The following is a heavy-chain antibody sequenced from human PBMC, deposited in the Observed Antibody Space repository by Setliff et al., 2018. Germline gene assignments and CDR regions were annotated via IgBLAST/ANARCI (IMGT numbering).Heavy chain of an antibody. V-gene: IGHV3-7*01. D-gene: IGHD4-17*01. CDR3: SRDLQGSGDYVVDY. CDR2: IKKDGSIK. Sequence: GGSLRLSCAASGFIFSSYSMNWVRQAPGKGLEWVANIKKDGSIKYYLDSVRGRFTISRDNAENSLTLQMNSLRVEDTAVYYCSRDLQGSGDYVVDYWGQGTLVTVSS. J-gene: IGHJ4*02. CDR1: GFIFSSYS.